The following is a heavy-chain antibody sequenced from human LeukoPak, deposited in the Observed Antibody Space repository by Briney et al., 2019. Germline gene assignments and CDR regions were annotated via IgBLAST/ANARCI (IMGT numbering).Heavy chain of an antibody. CDR3: VRDFSNYVAFFDS. CDR2: IRYDELQD. Sequence: GGSLRLSCATSGFTFRNHGMHWVRQAPGKGLEWVAFIRYDELQDYYADSVRGRFTISRDNSKSALYLQMGSLRPEDTAMYYCVRDFSNYVAFFDSWGQEVLVTVSS. J-gene: IGHJ4*02. CDR1: GFTFRNHG. V-gene: IGHV3-30*02. D-gene: IGHD4-11*01.